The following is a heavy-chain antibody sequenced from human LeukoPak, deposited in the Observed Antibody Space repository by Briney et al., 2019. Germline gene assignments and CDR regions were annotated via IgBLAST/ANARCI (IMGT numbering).Heavy chain of an antibody. V-gene: IGHV3-23*01. CDR3: AVSERKLVPAAIGY. J-gene: IGHJ4*02. Sequence: GGSLRLSCAASGFTFSSYAMSWVRQAPGKGLEWVSAISGSGGSTYYADSVKGRFTISRDNSKNTLYLQMNSLRAEDTAVYYCAVSERKLVPAAIGYWGQGTLVTVSS. CDR1: GFTFSSYA. D-gene: IGHD2-2*02. CDR2: ISGSGGST.